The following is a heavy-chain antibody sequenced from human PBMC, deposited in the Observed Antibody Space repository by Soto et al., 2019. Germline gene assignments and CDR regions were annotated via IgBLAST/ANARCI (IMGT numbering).Heavy chain of an antibody. CDR2: IYYSGST. J-gene: IGHJ6*03. CDR3: ARLSRDPPDYYYYYMDV. D-gene: IGHD2-21*02. V-gene: IGHV4-59*08. Sequence: SETLSLTCTVSGGSISSYYWSWIRQPPGKGLELFGYIYYSGSTNYIPSLKSRVTISVDTSKNQFSLKLSSVTAADTAVYYCARLSRDPPDYYYYYMDVWGKGTTVTVSS. CDR1: GGSISSYY.